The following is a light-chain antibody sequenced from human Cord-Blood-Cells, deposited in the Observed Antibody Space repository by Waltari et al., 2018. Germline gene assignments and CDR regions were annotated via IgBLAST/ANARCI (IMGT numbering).Light chain of an antibody. CDR3: CSYAGSYTVV. CDR2: DVS. J-gene: IGLJ2*01. Sequence: QSALTQPRSVSGSPGQSVTIPCHGTSSAVGGYSSVSWYQQHPGKAPKLMIYDVSKRPSGVPDRFSGSKSGNTASLTISGLQAEDEADYYCCSYAGSYTVVFGGGTKLTVL. V-gene: IGLV2-11*01. CDR1: SSAVGGYSS.